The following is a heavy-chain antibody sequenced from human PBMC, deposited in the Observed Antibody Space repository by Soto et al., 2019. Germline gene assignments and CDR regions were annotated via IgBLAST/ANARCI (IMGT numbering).Heavy chain of an antibody. D-gene: IGHD2-15*01. CDR1: GYTFTGYY. J-gene: IGHJ6*02. Sequence: GASVQVSCKASGYTFTGYYMHWVRQAPGQGLEWMGWINPNSGGTNYAQKFQGRVTMTRDTSISTAYMELSRLRSDDTAVYYCASSQKVVATNYYYYYGMDVWGQGTTVTVSS. CDR3: ASSQKVVATNYYYYYGMDV. V-gene: IGHV1-2*02. CDR2: INPNSGGT.